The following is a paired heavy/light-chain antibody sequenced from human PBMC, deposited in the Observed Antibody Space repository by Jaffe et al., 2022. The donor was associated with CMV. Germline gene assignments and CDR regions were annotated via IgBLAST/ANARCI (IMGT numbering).Heavy chain of an antibody. CDR2: IKSKTDGGTT. V-gene: IGHV3-15*01. CDR1: RFTFSNAW. J-gene: IGHJ4*02. CDR3: TSMYYYDSSGYPRDFDY. D-gene: IGHD3-22*01. Sequence: EVQLVESGGGLVKPGGSLRVSCAASRFTFSNAWMSWVRQAPGKGLEWVGRIKSKTDGGTTDYAAPVKGRFTISRDDSKNTLYLQMNSLKTEDTAVYYCTSMYYYDSSGYPRDFDYWGQGTLVTVSS.
Light chain of an antibody. Sequence: QSALTQPASVSGSPGQSITISCTGTSSDVGGYNYVSWYQQHPGKAPKLMIYDVSNRPSGVSNRFSGSKSGNTASLTISGLQAEDEADYYCSSYTSSSTPYVFGTGTKVTVL. CDR2: DVS. CDR3: SSYTSSSTPYV. V-gene: IGLV2-14*03. CDR1: SSDVGGYNY. J-gene: IGLJ1*01.